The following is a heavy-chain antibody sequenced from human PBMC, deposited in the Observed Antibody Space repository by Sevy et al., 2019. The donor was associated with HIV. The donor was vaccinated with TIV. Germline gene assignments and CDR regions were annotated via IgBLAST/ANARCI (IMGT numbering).Heavy chain of an antibody. CDR1: GITLTPYW. CDR3: SRGLYYYDMRGHQEPGDY. Sequence: GGSLRLSCAASGITLTPYWMHWVRQVPGKGLVWVSRINSGGSSTSYAESVKGRFTISRDNGKNTLYLQMKSLRVEDTAVYFCSRGLYYYDMRGHQEPGDYWGQGVLVTVSS. V-gene: IGHV3-74*01. CDR2: INSGGSST. D-gene: IGHD3-22*01. J-gene: IGHJ4*02.